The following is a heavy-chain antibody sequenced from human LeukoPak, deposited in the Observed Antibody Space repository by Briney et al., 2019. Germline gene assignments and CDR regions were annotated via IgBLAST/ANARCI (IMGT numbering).Heavy chain of an antibody. V-gene: IGHV1-3*03. CDR3: ARAYDFWSGYYDWYYFDY. Sequence: GASVKVSCKASEYTFTTYAIHWVRQAPGQRLEWMGWINPGNGDTRYSQYFQGRVTITRDTSATTAYMELSSLGSEDMAVYYCARAYDFWSGYYDWYYFDYWGQGTLVTVSS. J-gene: IGHJ4*02. CDR2: INPGNGDT. CDR1: EYTFTTYA. D-gene: IGHD3-3*01.